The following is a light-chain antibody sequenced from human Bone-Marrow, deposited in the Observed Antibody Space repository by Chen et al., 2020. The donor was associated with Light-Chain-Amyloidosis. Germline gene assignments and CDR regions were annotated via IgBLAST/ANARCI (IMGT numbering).Light chain of an antibody. Sequence: EIVLTQSLGTLSLSPGEGANPSCRASQTISSNYLTWYQQKFGQAPRPLIYGSSSRATGIPDRFTGSGSGTDFTLTINRLEPEDFAMYYCQQYGTSPLTFGGGTKVEIK. CDR3: QQYGTSPLT. V-gene: IGKV3-20*01. CDR2: GSS. J-gene: IGKJ4*01. CDR1: QTISSNY.